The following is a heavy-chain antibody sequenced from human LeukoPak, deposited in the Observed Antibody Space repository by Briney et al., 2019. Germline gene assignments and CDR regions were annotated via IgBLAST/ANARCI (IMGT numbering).Heavy chain of an antibody. V-gene: IGHV4-34*01. Sequence: PSETLSLTCAVYGGSFSGYYWSWIRQPPGKGLEWIGEINHSGSTNYNPSLKSRVTISVDTSKNQFSLKLSPVTAADTAVYYCARTLRGYSYGDAFDIWDQGTMVTVSS. CDR1: GGSFSGYY. CDR2: INHSGST. D-gene: IGHD5-18*01. CDR3: ARTLRGYSYGDAFDI. J-gene: IGHJ3*02.